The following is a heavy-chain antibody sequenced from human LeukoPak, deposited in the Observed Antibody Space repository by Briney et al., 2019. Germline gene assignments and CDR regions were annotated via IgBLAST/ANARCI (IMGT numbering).Heavy chain of an antibody. J-gene: IGHJ1*01. CDR3: ATDSPLVVAPPLQH. CDR2: ISSSSSYI. V-gene: IGHV3-21*04. Sequence: GGSLRLSCAASGFTLSNAWMNWVRQAPGKGLEWVSSISSSSSYIYYADSVKGRFTISRDNAKNSLYLQMNSLRSADTAVYYCATDSPLVVAPPLQHWGRGTLVTVSS. CDR1: GFTLSNAW. D-gene: IGHD3-22*01.